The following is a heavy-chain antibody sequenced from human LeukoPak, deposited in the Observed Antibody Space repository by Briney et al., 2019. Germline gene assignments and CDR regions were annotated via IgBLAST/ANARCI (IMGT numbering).Heavy chain of an antibody. CDR1: GGSISNYY. CDR3: ARLHDGYRYGADY. CDR2: ISYSGST. D-gene: IGHD5-18*01. Sequence: SETLSLTCTVSGGSISNYYWDWVRQSPGKGLEWIGYISYSGSTNYNPSLKSRVTISVDTSKNQFSLKLSPVTAADTAVYYCARLHDGYRYGADYWGQGTLVTAS. J-gene: IGHJ4*02. V-gene: IGHV4-59*08.